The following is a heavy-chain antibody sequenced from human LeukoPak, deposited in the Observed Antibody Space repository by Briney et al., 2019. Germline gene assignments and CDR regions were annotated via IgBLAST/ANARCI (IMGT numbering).Heavy chain of an antibody. CDR3: AKVPTVAYIYFDY. D-gene: IGHD4-23*01. V-gene: IGHV3-11*01. CDR1: GGSISSSSYY. J-gene: IGHJ4*02. Sequence: LSLTCTVSGGSISSSSYYWGWIRQPPGKGLEWVSYISSSSSTIYYADSVKGRFTISRDNSKNTLYLQMNSLRAEDTAVYYCAKVPTVAYIYFDYWGQGTLVTVSS. CDR2: ISSSSSTI.